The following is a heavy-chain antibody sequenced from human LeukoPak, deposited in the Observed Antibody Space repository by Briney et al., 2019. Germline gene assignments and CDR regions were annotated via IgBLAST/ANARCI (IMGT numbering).Heavy chain of an antibody. Sequence: SETLSLTCAVSGGSISNGGYSWSWIRQPPGKGLEWIGYIYDRGSTYHNPSLRSRLTMSVDRSKNQFSLNLSSVTAADTAVYYCASYRSSQYFDFWAREPWSPSPQ. D-gene: IGHD6-13*01. CDR1: GGSISNGGYS. J-gene: IGHJ4*02. CDR3: ASYRSSQYFDF. V-gene: IGHV4-30-2*01. CDR2: IYDRGST.